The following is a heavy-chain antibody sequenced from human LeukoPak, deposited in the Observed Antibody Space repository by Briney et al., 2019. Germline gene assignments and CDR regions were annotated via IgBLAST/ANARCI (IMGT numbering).Heavy chain of an antibody. CDR2: IKSKIDGGAT. J-gene: IGHJ4*02. CDR3: AKGHYYGSGSLDY. V-gene: IGHV3-15*01. CDR1: GFTFSNAW. Sequence: GGSLRLSCEASGFTFSNAWMSWVRQAPGKGLEWVGRIKSKIDGGATDYAAPVKGRFTISRDDSKNTLYLQMNSLRAEDTAVYYCAKGHYYGSGSLDYWGQGTLVTVSS. D-gene: IGHD3-10*01.